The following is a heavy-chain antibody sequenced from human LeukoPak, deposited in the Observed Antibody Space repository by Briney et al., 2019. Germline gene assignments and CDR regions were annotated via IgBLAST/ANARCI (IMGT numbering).Heavy chain of an antibody. CDR1: GGSFSGYY. CDR2: INHSGST. V-gene: IGHV4-34*01. CDR3: ARGRFVYYDFWSGYYSRTNFDY. Sequence: SETLSLTCAVYGGSFSGYYWSWIRQPPGKGLEWIWEINHSGSTNYNPSLKSRVTISVDTSKNHFSLKLSSVTAADSAVYYCARGRFVYYDFWSGYYSRTNFDYWGQGTLVTVSS. D-gene: IGHD3-3*01. J-gene: IGHJ4*02.